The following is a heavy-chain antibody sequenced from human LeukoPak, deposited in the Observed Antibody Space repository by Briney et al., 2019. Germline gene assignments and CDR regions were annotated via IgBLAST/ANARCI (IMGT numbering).Heavy chain of an antibody. CDR2: IYPGDSDT. CDR3: ARVYYDFWSGQGDHDAFDI. CDR1: GYSFTSYW. V-gene: IGHV5-51*01. Sequence: HGESLKISCKGSGYSFTSYWIGWVRQMPGKGLEWMGIIYPGDSDTRYSPSFQGQVTISADKSISTAYLQWSSLKASDTAMYYCARVYYDFWSGQGDHDAFDIWGQGTMVTVSS. D-gene: IGHD3-3*01. J-gene: IGHJ3*02.